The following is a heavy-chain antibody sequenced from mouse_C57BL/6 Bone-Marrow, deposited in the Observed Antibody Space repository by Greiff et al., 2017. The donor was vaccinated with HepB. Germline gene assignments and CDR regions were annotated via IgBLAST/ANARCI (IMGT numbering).Heavy chain of an antibody. Sequence: QVQLQQPGAELVKPGASVTLSCKASGYTFTSYWMQWVKQRPGQGLEWIGEIEPSDSDTNYNQKLKGKATLTVDTSSSTAYMQLSSLTSENSAVYYGASSLNWDYYAMDYWGQGTSVTVSS. CDR3: ASSLNWDYYAMDY. CDR2: IEPSDSDT. CDR1: GYTFTSYW. J-gene: IGHJ4*01. V-gene: IGHV1-50*01. D-gene: IGHD4-1*01.